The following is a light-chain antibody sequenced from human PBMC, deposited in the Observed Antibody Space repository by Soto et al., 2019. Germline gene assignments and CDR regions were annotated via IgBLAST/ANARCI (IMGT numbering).Light chain of an antibody. J-gene: IGKJ1*01. CDR2: AAS. V-gene: IGKV1-27*01. Sequence: DIQMTQSPPSLSASVGDRVTITCRASQGISHFLAWYQQKPGKVPKLLIYAASILQSGVPPRFSGSGSGTDFTLTISSLQPEDVATYYCQKYNTVPRTFGQGTKVDIK. CDR3: QKYNTVPRT. CDR1: QGISHF.